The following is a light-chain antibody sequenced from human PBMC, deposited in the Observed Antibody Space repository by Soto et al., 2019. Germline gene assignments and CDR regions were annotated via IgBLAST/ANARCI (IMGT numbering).Light chain of an antibody. V-gene: IGKV3-15*01. CDR2: EAS. Sequence: EIVMTQSPATLSVSPGERATLSCRASQRISSNLAWYQQKPGQTPRLLIYEASTRATGIPARFSGSGSGTEFTLTISSLQSEDIAVYYCQQYYYWWTFGQGTKVEIK. CDR3: QQYYYWWT. CDR1: QRISSN. J-gene: IGKJ1*01.